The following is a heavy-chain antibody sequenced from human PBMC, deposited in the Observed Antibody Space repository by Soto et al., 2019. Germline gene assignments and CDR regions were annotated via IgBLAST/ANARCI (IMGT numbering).Heavy chain of an antibody. CDR1: GYTFTSYG. J-gene: IGHJ4*02. D-gene: IGHD3-22*01. CDR3: ARDPVYYYDSSGPNDY. Sequence: ASVKVSCKASGYTFTSYGISWVRQAPGQGLEWMGWISAYNGNTNYAQKLQGRVTMTTDTSTSTAYMELRSLRSDDTAVYYCARDPVYYYDSSGPNDYWGQGTLVTVS. V-gene: IGHV1-18*01. CDR2: ISAYNGNT.